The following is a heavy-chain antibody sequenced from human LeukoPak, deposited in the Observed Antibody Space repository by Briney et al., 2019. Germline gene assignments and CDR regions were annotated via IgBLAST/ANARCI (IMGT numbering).Heavy chain of an antibody. J-gene: IGHJ4*02. Sequence: GGSLRLSWAGSGXTFSSYEVNWVRQAPGKGLEWVSYISSSGSTIYYADSVKGRFTISRDNAKNSMYLQMNSLRAEDTAVYYCARTAMGGYYFDYWGQGTLVTVSS. V-gene: IGHV3-48*03. CDR2: ISSSGSTI. D-gene: IGHD5-18*01. CDR1: GXTFSSYE. CDR3: ARTAMGGYYFDY.